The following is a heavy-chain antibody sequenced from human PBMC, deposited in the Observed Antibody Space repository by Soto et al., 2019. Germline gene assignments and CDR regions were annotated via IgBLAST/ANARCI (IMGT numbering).Heavy chain of an antibody. Sequence: VGSLRLSCAASGFTFSTYGIHWVRQAPGKGLEWVALIWYDGSNKYYADSVRGRFTSSRDNSKNMLYLQMNSLRAEDTAVYYCARDQGIGAFDIWGQGTMVTVSS. D-gene: IGHD2-21*01. J-gene: IGHJ3*02. V-gene: IGHV3-33*01. CDR3: ARDQGIGAFDI. CDR2: IWYDGSNK. CDR1: GFTFSTYG.